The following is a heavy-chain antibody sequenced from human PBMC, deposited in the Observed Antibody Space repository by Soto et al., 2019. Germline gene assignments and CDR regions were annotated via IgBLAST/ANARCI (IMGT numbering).Heavy chain of an antibody. V-gene: IGHV3-33*06. Sequence: GGSLRLSCAASGFTFSSYGMHWVRQAPGKGLEWVAVIWYDGSNKYYADSVKGRFTISRDNSKNTLFLQMNSLRAEDTAVYYCAKDWASYGDPDCWGQGTLVTVSS. CDR1: GFTFSSYG. CDR3: AKDWASYGDPDC. J-gene: IGHJ4*02. D-gene: IGHD4-17*01. CDR2: IWYDGSNK.